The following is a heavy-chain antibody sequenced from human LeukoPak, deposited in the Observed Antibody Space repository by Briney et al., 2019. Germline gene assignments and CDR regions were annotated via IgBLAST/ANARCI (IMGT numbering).Heavy chain of an antibody. Sequence: GGSLRLSCAASGFTFSSYAMSWVRQAPGKGLEWVSFISDSSSYIYYADSVEGRFTISRDNAKNSLYLQMNSLRAEDTAVYYCTRDRCNTMIRGINRYWGQGTLVTVSS. CDR3: TRDRCNTMIRGINRY. D-gene: IGHD3-10*01. J-gene: IGHJ4*02. V-gene: IGHV3-21*01. CDR1: GFTFSSYA. CDR2: ISDSSSYI.